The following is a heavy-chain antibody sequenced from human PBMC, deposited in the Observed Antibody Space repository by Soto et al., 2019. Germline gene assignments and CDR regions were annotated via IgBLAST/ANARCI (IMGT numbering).Heavy chain of an antibody. Sequence: SETLSLTCTVSGDSVTNGFYWVCIRQSAGQGLEWLGTVYPSGNTYYNPSVRGRVSMSIDPSKNQFSLSLTSVTAADTARYFCVGYTASQNWFDPWGQAPLVTLFS. D-gene: IGHD5-12*01. CDR2: VYPSGNT. CDR3: VGYTASQNWFDP. J-gene: IGHJ5*02. CDR1: GDSVTNGFY. V-gene: IGHV4-38-2*02.